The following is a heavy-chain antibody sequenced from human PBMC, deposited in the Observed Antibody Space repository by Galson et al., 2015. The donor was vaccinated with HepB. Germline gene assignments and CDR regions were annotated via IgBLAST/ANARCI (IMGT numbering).Heavy chain of an antibody. CDR1: GFTFTSSA. Sequence: SVKVSCKASGFTFTSSAVQWVRQARGQRLEWIGWIVVGSGNTNYAQKFQERVTITRDMSTSTAYMELSSLRSEDTAVYYCAAGGHLYSGSYYRLLGAFDIWGQGTMVTVSS. CDR2: IVVGSGNT. J-gene: IGHJ3*02. V-gene: IGHV1-58*01. CDR3: AAGGHLYSGSYYRLLGAFDI. D-gene: IGHD1-26*01.